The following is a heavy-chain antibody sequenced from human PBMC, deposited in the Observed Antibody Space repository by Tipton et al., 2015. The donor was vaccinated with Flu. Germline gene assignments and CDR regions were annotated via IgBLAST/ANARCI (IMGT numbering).Heavy chain of an antibody. CDR3: ARGKAIFGLTITSLFDY. CDR1: GGSISSSGYY. CDR2: IHTSGTA. Sequence: TLSLTCTVSGGSISSSGYYWGWIRQPPGKGLEWIGRIHTSGTANYNPSLKSRVTMSLDTSMNQFYLNLISVTAADTAVYYCARGKAIFGLTITSLFDYWGQGSLVTVSS. D-gene: IGHD3/OR15-3a*01. J-gene: IGHJ4*02. V-gene: IGHV4-39*07.